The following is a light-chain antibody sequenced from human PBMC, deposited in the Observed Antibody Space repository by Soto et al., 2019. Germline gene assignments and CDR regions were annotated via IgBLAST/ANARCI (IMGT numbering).Light chain of an antibody. V-gene: IGKV3-20*01. J-gene: IGKJ1*01. CDR3: QQYGYTPRT. CDR1: ESVSDNY. Sequence: EIVLTQSPGTLSLSPGERATLSCRASESVSDNYLAWYQQRSGQAPRLVIYGASSRASAVPDRFSGSGSGADFTLTISRLEPEDFAFYYCQQYGYTPRTFGQGTKVDIK. CDR2: GAS.